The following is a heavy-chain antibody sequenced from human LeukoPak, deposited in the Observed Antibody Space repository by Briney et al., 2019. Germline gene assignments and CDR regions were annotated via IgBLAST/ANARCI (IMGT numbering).Heavy chain of an antibody. CDR3: ARALWFGEQAPFDY. J-gene: IGHJ4*02. CDR1: GFTFSSYW. CDR2: IKQDGSEK. V-gene: IGHV3-7*01. D-gene: IGHD3-10*01. Sequence: SGGSLRLSCAASGFTFSSYWMSWVRQAPGKGLEWVANIKQDGSEKYYVDSVKGRFTISRDNAKNSLYLQMNSLRAEDTAVYYCARALWFGEQAPFDYWGQGTLVTVSS.